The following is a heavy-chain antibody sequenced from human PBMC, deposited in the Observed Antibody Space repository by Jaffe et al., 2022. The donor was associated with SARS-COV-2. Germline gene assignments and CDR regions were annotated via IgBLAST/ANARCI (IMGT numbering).Heavy chain of an antibody. CDR3: ARIRAVAGTFDAFDI. CDR2: ISSSGSTI. J-gene: IGHJ3*02. CDR1: GFTFSSYE. V-gene: IGHV3-48*03. Sequence: EVQLVESGGGLVQPGGSLRLSCAASGFTFSSYEMNWVRQAPGKGLEWVSYISSSGSTIYYADSVKGRFTISRDNAKNSLYLQMNSLRAEDTAVYYCARIRAVAGTFDAFDIWGQGTMVTVSS. D-gene: IGHD6-19*01.